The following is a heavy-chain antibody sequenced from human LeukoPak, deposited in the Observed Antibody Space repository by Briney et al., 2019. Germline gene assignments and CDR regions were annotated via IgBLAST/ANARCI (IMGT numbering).Heavy chain of an antibody. Sequence: SQTLSLTCAISGDSVSSNSAAWNWIRQSPSRGLEWLGRTYYRSKWYNDYAVSVKSRITINPGTSKNQFSLQLNFVTPEDTAVYYCARVRRYYDSSGEPDWYFDLWGRGTLVTVSS. CDR1: GDSVSSNSAA. J-gene: IGHJ2*01. D-gene: IGHD3-22*01. CDR2: TYYRSKWYN. V-gene: IGHV6-1*01. CDR3: ARVRRYYDSSGEPDWYFDL.